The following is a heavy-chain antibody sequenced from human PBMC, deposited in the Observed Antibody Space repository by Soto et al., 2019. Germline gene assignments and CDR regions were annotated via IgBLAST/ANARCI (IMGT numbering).Heavy chain of an antibody. J-gene: IGHJ4*02. Sequence: QVQLVQSGAEVKKTGSSVKVSCKASGGTFSSYTISWVRQAPGRGLEWMGRIIPMFGIANYAQKFQGRVTITGDKSTSTAYRGLSSLRSEDTAVYYCARGYGDSHDYWGQGTLVTVSS. CDR3: ARGYGDSHDY. CDR1: GGTFSSYT. V-gene: IGHV1-69*02. D-gene: IGHD4-17*01. CDR2: IIPMFGIA.